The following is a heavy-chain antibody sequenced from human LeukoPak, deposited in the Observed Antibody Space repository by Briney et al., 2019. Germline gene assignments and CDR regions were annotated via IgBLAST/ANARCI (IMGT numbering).Heavy chain of an antibody. Sequence: ASVKVSCKASGYTFTGYYMHWVRQAPGQGLEWMGWINPNGGGTNYAQKFQGRVTMTRDTSISTAYMELSRLRSDDTAVYYCARSGMRIAVAGPNWFDPWGQGTLVTVSS. J-gene: IGHJ5*02. D-gene: IGHD6-19*01. CDR1: GYTFTGYY. CDR2: INPNGGGT. CDR3: ARSGMRIAVAGPNWFDP. V-gene: IGHV1-2*02.